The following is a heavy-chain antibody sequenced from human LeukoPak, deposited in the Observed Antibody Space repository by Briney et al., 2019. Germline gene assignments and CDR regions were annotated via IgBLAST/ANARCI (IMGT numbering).Heavy chain of an antibody. CDR2: ISYDGSNK. Sequence: PGGSLRLSCAASGFTFSSYGMLWVRQAPGKGLEWVAVISYDGSNKYYADSVKGRFTISRDNSKNTLYLQMDSLRAEDTAVYYCARISSSGWYFDYWGQGTLVTVSS. D-gene: IGHD6-19*01. CDR1: GFTFSSYG. CDR3: ARISSSGWYFDY. V-gene: IGHV3-30*03. J-gene: IGHJ4*02.